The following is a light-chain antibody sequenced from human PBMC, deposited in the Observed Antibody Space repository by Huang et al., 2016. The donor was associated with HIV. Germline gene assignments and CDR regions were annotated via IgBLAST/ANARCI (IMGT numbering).Light chain of an antibody. CDR2: GAS. CDR1: QSVSSSY. Sequence: EIVLTQSPGTLSLSPGERATLSCRASQSVSSSYLAWYQQKPGQAPRRRIYGASSRATDIPDRFSGSGSGTDFTLTISRLEPEDFAVYYCQHYGNSPQTFGQGTKLEIK. V-gene: IGKV3-20*01. CDR3: QHYGNSPQT. J-gene: IGKJ2*01.